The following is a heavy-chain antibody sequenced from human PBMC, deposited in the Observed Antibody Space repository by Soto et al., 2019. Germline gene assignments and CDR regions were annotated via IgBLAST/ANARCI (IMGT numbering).Heavy chain of an antibody. J-gene: IGHJ3*02. CDR3: AKSGWELLGANAFDI. CDR2: ISGSGGST. V-gene: IGHV3-23*01. Sequence: PGGSLRLSCAASGFIFSNYGMSWVRPAPGKGLEWVSSISGSGGSTHNADSVKGRFTISRDNSKNTLNLQMNSLRAEDTAVYYCAKSGWELLGANAFDIWGQGTMVTVSS. D-gene: IGHD1-26*01. CDR1: GFIFSNYG.